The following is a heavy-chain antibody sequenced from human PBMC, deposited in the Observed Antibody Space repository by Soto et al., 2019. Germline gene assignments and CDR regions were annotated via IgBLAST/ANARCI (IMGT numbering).Heavy chain of an antibody. J-gene: IGHJ4*02. D-gene: IGHD2-21*02. CDR1: GVTFISYG. CDR2: INSDGSST. V-gene: IGHV3-74*01. CDR3: AKEYRDSVDY. Sequence: GGSLRLSCTAFGVTFISYGVHWVRQAPGKGLVWVSRINSDGSSTNYADSVKGRFTISRDNAKNTLYLQMNSLRAEDTSVFYCAKEYRDSVDYWGQGALVTVSS.